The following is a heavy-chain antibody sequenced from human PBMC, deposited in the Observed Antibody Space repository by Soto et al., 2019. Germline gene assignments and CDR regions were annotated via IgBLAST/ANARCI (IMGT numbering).Heavy chain of an antibody. CDR3: ARWVYAFDY. D-gene: IGHD6-13*01. CDR2: ISYDASNK. V-gene: IGHV3-30-3*01. Sequence: RRLSCAASGFTFSTYAMNLVRQAPGKGLEWVAAISYDASNKYYADAVKGRFTISRDNYKNTLYLQMNSLRSEDTAMYYCARWVYAFDYWGQGTLVTVSS. CDR1: GFTFSTYA. J-gene: IGHJ4*02.